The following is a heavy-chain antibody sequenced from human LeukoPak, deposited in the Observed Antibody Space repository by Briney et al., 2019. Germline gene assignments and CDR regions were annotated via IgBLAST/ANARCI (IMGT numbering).Heavy chain of an antibody. CDR2: ISDIGSI. J-gene: IGHJ4*02. D-gene: IGHD2-8*02. CDR1: GGSISSYY. Sequence: SETLSLTCTVSGGSISSYYCSWIRQPPGKGLEWIAYISDIGSISYNPSLKSRVTISLDTSKNQFSLKLSSVTAADTAVYYCAGHHPRNTVDFWGQGTLVTVSS. V-gene: IGHV4-59*08. CDR3: AGHHPRNTVDF.